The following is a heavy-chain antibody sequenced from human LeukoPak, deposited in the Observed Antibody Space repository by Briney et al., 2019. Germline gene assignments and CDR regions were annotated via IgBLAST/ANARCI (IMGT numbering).Heavy chain of an antibody. Sequence: GASVKVSCKASNYTFTDYGISWVRQAPGQGLEWMGGIIPIFGTANYAQKFQGRVTITADKSTSTAYMELSSLRSEDTAVYYCASLRGYSGYNVFDYWGQGTLVTVSS. J-gene: IGHJ4*02. D-gene: IGHD5-12*01. CDR3: ASLRGYSGYNVFDY. V-gene: IGHV1-69*06. CDR2: IIPIFGTA. CDR1: NYTFTDYG.